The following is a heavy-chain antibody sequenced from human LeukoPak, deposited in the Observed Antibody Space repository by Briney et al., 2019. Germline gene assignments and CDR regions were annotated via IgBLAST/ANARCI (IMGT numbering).Heavy chain of an antibody. D-gene: IGHD2-2*02. V-gene: IGHV3-30*04. Sequence: GGSLRLSCSASGFTFSIYAMHWVGQAPGKGLDWVAVISYDGSNKYYADCVKGRFTISRVNSKNTLYLQMNSLRGEDTAVYYCARGRQQLLYGYYYYFMDGWGKGTTVTVSS. CDR1: GFTFSIYA. J-gene: IGHJ6*03. CDR2: ISYDGSNK. CDR3: ARGRQQLLYGYYYYFMDG.